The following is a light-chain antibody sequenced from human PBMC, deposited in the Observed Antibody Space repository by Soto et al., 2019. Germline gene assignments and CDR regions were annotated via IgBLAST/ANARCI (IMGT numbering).Light chain of an antibody. CDR1: SSDIGTYNR. J-gene: IGLJ2*01. Sequence: QSALTQPASVSGSPGQSIAISCTGTSSDIGTYNRVSWYQHRPGKAPKLIIYEVTNRPSGVSDRFSGSKSGNTASLTISGLQPEDEADYYCSSYTGATTLEVFGGGTKLTV. CDR2: EVT. V-gene: IGLV2-14*01. CDR3: SSYTGATTLEV.